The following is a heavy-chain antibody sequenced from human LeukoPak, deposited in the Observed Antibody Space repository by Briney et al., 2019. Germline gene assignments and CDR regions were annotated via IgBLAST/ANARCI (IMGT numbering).Heavy chain of an antibody. CDR3: ARVLAIFGLDTTDFYMDV. D-gene: IGHD3/OR15-3a*01. CDR1: GASISSHY. V-gene: IGHV4-59*11. Sequence: PSETLSLTCAVSGASISSHYWSWIRQPPGKGLEWIGYTSGSISDNPSLKSRVAVSLDPSQNQVSLSLTSVTAADTAVYYCARVLAIFGLDTTDFYMDVWGKGTTVTVSS. CDR2: TSGSI. J-gene: IGHJ6*03.